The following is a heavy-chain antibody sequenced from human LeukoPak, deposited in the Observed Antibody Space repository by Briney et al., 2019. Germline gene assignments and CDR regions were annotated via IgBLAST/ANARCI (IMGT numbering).Heavy chain of an antibody. Sequence: GGSLRLSCAASGFSFTGYYVSWIRQAPGKGLEWVSSISSSSSYIYYADSVKGRFTISRDNAKNLLYLQMNSLRAEDTAVYYCAKGSSFPLWYFDYWGQGTLVTVSS. J-gene: IGHJ4*02. D-gene: IGHD6-6*01. CDR3: AKGSSFPLWYFDY. CDR2: ISSSSSYI. V-gene: IGHV3-21*06. CDR1: GFSFTGYY.